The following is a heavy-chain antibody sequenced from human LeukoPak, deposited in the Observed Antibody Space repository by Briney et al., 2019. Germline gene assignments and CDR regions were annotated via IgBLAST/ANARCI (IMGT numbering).Heavy chain of an antibody. CDR2: INPSGGST. CDR3: ARGPYYCCYHMDV. Sequence: ASVKVSCKSSGYTFTSYYMHWVRQAPGQELEWMGIINPSGGSTSYAQKFQGRVTMTRDTSTSTVYMELSSLRSEDTDVYYCARGPYYCCYHMDVWGKGTTVTISS. J-gene: IGHJ6*03. V-gene: IGHV1-46*01. CDR1: GYTFTSYY.